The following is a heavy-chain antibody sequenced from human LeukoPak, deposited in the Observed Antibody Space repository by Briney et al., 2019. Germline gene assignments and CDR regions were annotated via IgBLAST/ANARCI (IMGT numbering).Heavy chain of an antibody. Sequence: GGSLRLSCAASGFTFSDSAMHWVRQAPGKGLEWVSVISYDGGNKYYADSEKGRFIISRDNSKNTLYLQMNSLRAEDTAVYYRARDSGSGTYDYYYGMDVWGQGTTVTVSS. CDR1: GFTFSDSA. V-gene: IGHV3-30*04. J-gene: IGHJ6*02. CDR2: ISYDGGNK. D-gene: IGHD3-10*01. CDR3: ARDSGSGTYDYYYGMDV.